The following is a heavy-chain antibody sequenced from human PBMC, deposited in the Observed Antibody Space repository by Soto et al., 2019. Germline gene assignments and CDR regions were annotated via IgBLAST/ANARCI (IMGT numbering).Heavy chain of an antibody. CDR2: INHSGST. J-gene: IGHJ4*02. CDR3: ARAGYGSDN. D-gene: IGHD3-10*01. CDR1: GGSFSGYY. V-gene: IGHV4-34*01. Sequence: SETLSLTCAVYGGSFSGYYWSWIRQPPGKGLEWIGEINHSGSTNYNPSLKSRVTISVDTSKNQFSLKLSSVTAADTAVYYCARAGYGSDNWGQGTLVTVSS.